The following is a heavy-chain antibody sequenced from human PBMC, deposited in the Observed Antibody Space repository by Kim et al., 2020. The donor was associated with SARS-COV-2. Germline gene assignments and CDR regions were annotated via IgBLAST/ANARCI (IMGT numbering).Heavy chain of an antibody. V-gene: IGHV3-11*06. CDR3: ARDLDSSGCHAY. CDR1: GFTFSDYY. D-gene: IGHD6-19*01. Sequence: GGSLRLSCAASGFTFSDYYMSWIRQAPGKGLEWVSYISSSSSYTNYADSVKGRFTISRDNAKNSLYLQMNSLRAEDTAVYYCARDLDSSGCHAYWDQGTLVTVSS. CDR2: ISSSSSYT. J-gene: IGHJ4*02.